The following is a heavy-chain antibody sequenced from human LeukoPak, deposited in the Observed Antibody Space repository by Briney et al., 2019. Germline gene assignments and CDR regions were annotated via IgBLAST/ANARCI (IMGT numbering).Heavy chain of an antibody. Sequence: ASVKVSCKASGYTFTGYYMHWVRQAPGQGLEWMGWINPNSGGTNYAQKFQGRVTMTRDTSISTAYMELSRLRSDDTAVYYCASTTDYCSSTSCYSGFDPWGQGTLVTVSS. CDR1: GYTFTGYY. V-gene: IGHV1-2*02. J-gene: IGHJ5*02. CDR2: INPNSGGT. D-gene: IGHD2-2*02. CDR3: ASTTDYCSSTSCYSGFDP.